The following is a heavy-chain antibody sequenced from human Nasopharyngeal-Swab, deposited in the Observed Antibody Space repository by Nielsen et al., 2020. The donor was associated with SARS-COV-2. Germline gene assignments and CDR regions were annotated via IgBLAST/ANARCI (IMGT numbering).Heavy chain of an antibody. CDR1: GFSLSTTGVG. CDR2: IYWDDDK. Sequence: SGPTLVKPTQTLTLTCTFSGFSLSTTGVGVAWIRQPPGKALEWLALIYWDDDKRYSPSLNSRLTITKDSSKNQVVLTMTNMDSLDTGTYFCARRVTDIRFFDYWGQGTLVTVSS. V-gene: IGHV2-5*02. CDR3: ARRVTDIRFFDY. J-gene: IGHJ4*02. D-gene: IGHD2-21*02.